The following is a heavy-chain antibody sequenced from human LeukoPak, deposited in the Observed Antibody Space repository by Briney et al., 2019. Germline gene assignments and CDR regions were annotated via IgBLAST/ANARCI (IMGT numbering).Heavy chain of an antibody. CDR2: MNPNSGNT. CDR1: GYTFTSYD. CDR3: ASDRPDVAARPPYYYYYMDV. J-gene: IGHJ6*03. Sequence: ASVKVSCKASGYTFTSYDINWVRQATGQGLEWMGWMNPNSGNTGYAQKFQGRVTITRNTSISTAYMELSRLRSDDTAVYYCASDRPDVAARPPYYYYYMDVWGKGTTVTVSS. V-gene: IGHV1-8*03. D-gene: IGHD6-6*01.